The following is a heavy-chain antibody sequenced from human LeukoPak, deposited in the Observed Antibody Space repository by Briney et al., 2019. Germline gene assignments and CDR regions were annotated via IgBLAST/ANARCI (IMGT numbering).Heavy chain of an antibody. J-gene: IGHJ3*02. D-gene: IGHD3-10*01. V-gene: IGHV3-7*01. CDR2: IKQDGSGK. CDR3: ARVMAGFGELGAFDI. Sequence: GGSLRRSCAASGFTFSSYWMSWVRQAPGKGLEWVANIKQDGSGKYYVDSVKGRFTISRDNAKNSLYLQMNSLRAEDTAVYYCARVMAGFGELGAFDIWGQGTMVTVSS. CDR1: GFTFSSYW.